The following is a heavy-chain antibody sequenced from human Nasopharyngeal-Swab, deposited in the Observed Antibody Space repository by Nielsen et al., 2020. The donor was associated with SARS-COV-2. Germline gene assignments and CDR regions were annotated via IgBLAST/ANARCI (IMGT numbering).Heavy chain of an antibody. CDR2: IWYDGSYK. CDR3: ARDRVGWLQLSPDAFDI. J-gene: IGHJ3*02. Sequence: GGSLRLSCTMSGFTFSSYGMHWVRQAPGKGLEWVAVIWYDGSYKYYGDSVKGRFTISRDNSKNTLYLEMNNLRVEDTAVYYCARDRVGWLQLSPDAFDIWGQGTMVTVSS. D-gene: IGHD5-24*01. CDR1: GFTFSSYG. V-gene: IGHV3-33*01.